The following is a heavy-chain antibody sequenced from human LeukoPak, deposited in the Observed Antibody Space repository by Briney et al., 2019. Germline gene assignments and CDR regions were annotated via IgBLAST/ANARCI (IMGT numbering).Heavy chain of an antibody. CDR2: ISSSSSYI. D-gene: IGHD3-22*01. CDR1: GFTFSSYS. J-gene: IGHJ4*02. Sequence: GGSLRLSCAASGFTFSSYSMNWVRQAPGNGLEWVSSISSSSSYIYYADSVKGRFTISRDNAKNSLYLQMNSLRAEDTAVYYCARGIKGYYDSSGYYVLDYWGQGTLVTVSS. V-gene: IGHV3-21*01. CDR3: ARGIKGYYDSSGYYVLDY.